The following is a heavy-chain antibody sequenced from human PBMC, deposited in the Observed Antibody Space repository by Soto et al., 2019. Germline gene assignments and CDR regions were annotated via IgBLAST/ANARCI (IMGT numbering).Heavy chain of an antibody. D-gene: IGHD6-19*01. CDR1: GFTFSSYA. V-gene: IGHV3-23*01. CDR3: AKDQIAVDHPDYYYGMDV. J-gene: IGHJ6*02. CDR2: ISGSGGST. Sequence: GGSLRLSCAASGFTFSSYAMSWVRQAPGKGLEWVSAISGSGGSTYYADSVKGRFTISRDNSKNTLYLQMNSLRAEDTAVYYCAKDQIAVDHPDYYYGMDVWGQGTTVTVSS.